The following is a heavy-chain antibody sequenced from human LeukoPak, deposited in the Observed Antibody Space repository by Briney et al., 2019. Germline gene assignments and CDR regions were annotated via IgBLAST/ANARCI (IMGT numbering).Heavy chain of an antibody. J-gene: IGHJ5*02. CDR3: AREICSSTSCYTYNWFDP. Sequence: SVKVSCKASGGTFSSYAISWVRQAPGQGLEWMGGIIPIFGTANYAQKFQGRVTITADKSTSTAYMELSSLRSEDTAVYYCAREICSSTSCYTYNWFDPWGQGTLVTVSS. CDR1: GGTFSSYA. D-gene: IGHD2-2*02. CDR2: IIPIFGTA. V-gene: IGHV1-69*06.